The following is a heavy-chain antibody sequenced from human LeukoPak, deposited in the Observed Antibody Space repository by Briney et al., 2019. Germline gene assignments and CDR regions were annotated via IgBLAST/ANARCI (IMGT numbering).Heavy chain of an antibody. CDR1: GFTFSDYY. Sequence: GGSLRLSCAASGFTFSDYYMSWIRQAPGKGLEWVSSISSSSSYIYYADSVKGRFTISRDNAKNSLYLQMNSLRAEDTAVYYCARALSLTDAFDIWGQGTMVTVSS. CDR2: ISSSSSYI. J-gene: IGHJ3*02. V-gene: IGHV3-11*06. CDR3: ARALSLTDAFDI.